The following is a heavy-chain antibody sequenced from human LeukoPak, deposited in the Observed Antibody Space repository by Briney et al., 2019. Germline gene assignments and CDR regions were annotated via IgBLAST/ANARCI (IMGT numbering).Heavy chain of an antibody. V-gene: IGHV4-34*01. J-gene: IGHJ3*02. D-gene: IGHD2-2*01. Sequence: PSETLSLTCAVYGGSFSGYYWSWIRQPPGKGLEWIGEINHSGSTNYNPSLKSRVTISVDTSKNQFSLKLSSVTAADTAVYYCARTIVVVPGATRAFDIWGQGTMVTVSS. CDR1: GGSFSGYY. CDR2: INHSGST. CDR3: ARTIVVVPGATRAFDI.